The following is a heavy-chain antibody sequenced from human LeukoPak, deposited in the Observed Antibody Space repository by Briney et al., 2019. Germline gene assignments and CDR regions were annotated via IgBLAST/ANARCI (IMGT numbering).Heavy chain of an antibody. CDR3: ARRSSPDYYNPGTNYLFDY. CDR1: GFTFSTYS. CDR2: ISSSSRTI. Sequence: GGSLRLSCAASGFTFSTYSMNWVSQSPGKGLEWVSYISSSSRTIYYADSVKGRFTISRDNAKNSLSLQMTSLRAEDTAVYYCARRSSPDYYNPGTNYLFDYWGQGTLVTVSS. V-gene: IGHV3-48*01. D-gene: IGHD3-10*01. J-gene: IGHJ4*02.